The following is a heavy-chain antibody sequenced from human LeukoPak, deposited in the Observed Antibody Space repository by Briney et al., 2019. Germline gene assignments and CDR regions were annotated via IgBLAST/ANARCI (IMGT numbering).Heavy chain of an antibody. V-gene: IGHV3-7*03. D-gene: IGHD2-2*01. CDR2: IDQGGSTK. CDR3: AKAPLRCSSTSCYSEFQH. Sequence: RSGGSLRLSCAASGFTFNTYWMIWVRQAPGKGLEWVANIDQGGSTKYYVDSLKGRFTISRDNAKNSLYLQMNSLRAEDTAVYYCAKAPLRCSSTSCYSEFQHWGQGTLVTVSS. J-gene: IGHJ1*01. CDR1: GFTFNTYW.